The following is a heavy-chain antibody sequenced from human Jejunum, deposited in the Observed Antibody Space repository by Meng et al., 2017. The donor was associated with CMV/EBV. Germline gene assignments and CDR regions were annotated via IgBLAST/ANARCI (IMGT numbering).Heavy chain of an antibody. Sequence: FSLTTGYYWGWVRQVPGKGLDWLGSIHYSGVTYTNPSLKSRMTISVDTSRNQISLKLNSLTAADTATYYCARDSATILDQHDAFDIWGQGTTVTVSS. CDR1: FSLTTGYY. V-gene: IGHV4-38-2*02. CDR3: ARDSATILDQHDAFDI. D-gene: IGHD5-24*01. CDR2: IHYSGVT. J-gene: IGHJ3*02.